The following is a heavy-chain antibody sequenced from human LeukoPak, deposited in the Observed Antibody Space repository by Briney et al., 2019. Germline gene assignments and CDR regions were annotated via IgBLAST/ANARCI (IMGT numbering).Heavy chain of an antibody. V-gene: IGHV4-59*01. CDR2: TYYSGNT. J-gene: IGHJ4*02. CDR1: GGSISGYY. D-gene: IGHD6-19*01. Sequence: SETLSLTCTVSGGSISGYYWSWARQPSGKGLEWIGDTYYSGNTNYNPSLKSRVTMSVDTSKNQFSLNLSSVTAADTAVYYCARGSGWYAYWGQGTLVTVSS. CDR3: ARGSGWYAY.